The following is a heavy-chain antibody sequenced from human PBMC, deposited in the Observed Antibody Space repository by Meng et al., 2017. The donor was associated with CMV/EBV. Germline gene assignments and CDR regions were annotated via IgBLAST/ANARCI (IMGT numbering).Heavy chain of an antibody. CDR2: IRYDGSNT. Sequence: GESLKISCAASGFRFSAYGMHWVRQAPGKGLEWVTFIRYDGSNTYYADSVKGRLTISRDNSRNRLFLQMNSLRPEDTAVYYCARGASGTYFFDSWGQGTLVTVSS. CDR3: ARGASGTYFFDS. V-gene: IGHV3-30*02. CDR1: GFRFSAYG. D-gene: IGHD1-26*01. J-gene: IGHJ4*02.